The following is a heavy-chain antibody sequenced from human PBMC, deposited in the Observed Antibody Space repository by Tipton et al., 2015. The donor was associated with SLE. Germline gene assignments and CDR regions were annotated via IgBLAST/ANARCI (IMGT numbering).Heavy chain of an antibody. D-gene: IGHD3-22*01. CDR1: GGSISSGSYY. CDR2: IYTSGST. V-gene: IGHV4-61*02. CDR3: ARGPVTRVTMIVVPTSEKAFDI. Sequence: LRLSCTVSGGSISSGSYYWSWIRQPAGKGLEWIGRIYTSGSTNYNPSLKSRVTISVDTSKNQFSLKLSSVTAADTAVYYCARGPVTRVTMIVVPTSEKAFDIWGQGTMVTVSS. J-gene: IGHJ3*02.